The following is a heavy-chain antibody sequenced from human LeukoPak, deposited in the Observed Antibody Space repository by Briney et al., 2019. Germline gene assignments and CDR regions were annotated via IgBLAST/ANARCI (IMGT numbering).Heavy chain of an antibody. D-gene: IGHD4/OR15-4a*01. V-gene: IGHV3-53*01. CDR1: GFTVSSNS. CDR2: IYSDNT. J-gene: IGHJ4*02. Sequence: GESLRLSCTVSGFTVSSNSMSWVRQAPGKGLEWVSFIYSDNTHYSDSVKGRFTISRDNSKNTLCLQMNSLRAEDTAVYYCARRAGAYSHPYDYWGQGTLVTVSS. CDR3: ARRAGAYSHPYDY.